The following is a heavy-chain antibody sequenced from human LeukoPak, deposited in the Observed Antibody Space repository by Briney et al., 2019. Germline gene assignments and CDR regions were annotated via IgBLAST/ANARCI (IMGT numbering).Heavy chain of an antibody. CDR2: ISYDGSNK. CDR3: AKDRGVWAFDI. J-gene: IGHJ3*02. CDR1: GITLSSYD. V-gene: IGHV3-30-3*01. D-gene: IGHD3-10*01. Sequence: GRSLRLSCAASGITLSSYDMHWVRQAPGKALEGVAVISYDGSNKDYADSVKGRFTISRDNSKNTLDLQMNSLRAEDTAVYYCAKDRGVWAFDIWGQGTMVTVSS.